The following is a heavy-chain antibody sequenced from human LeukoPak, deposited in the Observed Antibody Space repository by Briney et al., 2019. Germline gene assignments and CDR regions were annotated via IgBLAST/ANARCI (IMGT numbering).Heavy chain of an antibody. CDR3: ARRGDGYNAADLD. CDR1: GYSFTSYW. J-gene: IGHJ4*02. CDR2: IDPSDSYT. Sequence: GESLKISCKGSGYSFTSYWISWVRQMPGKGLEWMGRIDPSDSYTNYSPSFQGHVTISADKSISTAYLQWSSLKASDTAMYYCARRGDGYNAADLDWGQGTLVTVSS. D-gene: IGHD5-24*01. V-gene: IGHV5-10-1*01.